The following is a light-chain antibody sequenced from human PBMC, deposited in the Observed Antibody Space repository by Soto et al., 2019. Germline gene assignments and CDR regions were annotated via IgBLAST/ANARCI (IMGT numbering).Light chain of an antibody. V-gene: IGKV3-15*01. Sequence: EIVMTQSPATLSVSPGERATLSCRASQSVGSNLAWYQQKPGQAPRLLIYGASTRATGIPARFSGSGSATEFTLTISSLQSEDFAVYYCHQYNDWPPYTFGQGTKLEIK. CDR3: HQYNDWPPYT. J-gene: IGKJ2*01. CDR1: QSVGSN. CDR2: GAS.